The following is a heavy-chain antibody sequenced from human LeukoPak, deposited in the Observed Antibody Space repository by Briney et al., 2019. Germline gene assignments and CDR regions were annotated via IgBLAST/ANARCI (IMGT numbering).Heavy chain of an antibody. V-gene: IGHV3-30-3*01. Sequence: GRSLRLSCAASRFTFTTYAVHWVRQAPGKGLEWVVLISNDGSKKYYADSVKGRFTISRNNSNNTLYLQMNSLRPEDTAVYYCARTDYYTSGTYRYYFDYWGQGTLVTVSS. J-gene: IGHJ4*02. CDR2: ISNDGSKK. CDR3: ARTDYYTSGTYRYYFDY. D-gene: IGHD3-10*01. CDR1: RFTFTTYA.